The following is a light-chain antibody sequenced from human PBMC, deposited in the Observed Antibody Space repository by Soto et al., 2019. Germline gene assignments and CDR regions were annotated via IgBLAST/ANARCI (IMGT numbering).Light chain of an antibody. V-gene: IGLV1-40*01. CDR2: DNT. CDR1: SSNIGASFD. J-gene: IGLJ2*01. CDR3: QSFDSSLNISI. Sequence: QSVLTQPPSVSGAPGQRVTISCTGRSSNIGASFDVHWYRHLPGTAPKLLIYDNTNRPLGVPDRFSGSKSGTSASLAITGLQADDEADYYCQSFDSSLNISIFGGGTKVTVL.